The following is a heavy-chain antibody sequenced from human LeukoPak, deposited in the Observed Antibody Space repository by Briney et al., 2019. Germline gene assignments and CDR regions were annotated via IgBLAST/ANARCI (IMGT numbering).Heavy chain of an antibody. D-gene: IGHD6-13*01. V-gene: IGHV1-8*03. Sequence: GASVKVSCKASGYTFTTYDINWVRQATGQGLEWMGWVNPKSGKTGYAQTFQGRVTFPRNTSISTAYMELSSLKSEDTAVYYCARELAAADTHYYMDVWGKGTTVTVSS. CDR3: ARELAAADTHYYMDV. J-gene: IGHJ6*03. CDR2: VNPKSGKT. CDR1: GYTFTTYD.